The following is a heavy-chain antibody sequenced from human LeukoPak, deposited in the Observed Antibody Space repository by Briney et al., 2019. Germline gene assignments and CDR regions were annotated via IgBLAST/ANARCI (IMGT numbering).Heavy chain of an antibody. D-gene: IGHD5-18*01. CDR2: VYYSGST. Sequence: SETLSLTCTVSGGSIGTYFWTWIRQPPGKGLEWIGYVYYSGSTNYNPSLKSRVIISLDTSKNQFSLNMSSVTAADTAVYFCARRVTRPEAFDIWGHGTMVSVSS. V-gene: IGHV4-59*01. CDR1: GGSIGTYF. J-gene: IGHJ3*02. CDR3: ARRVTRPEAFDI.